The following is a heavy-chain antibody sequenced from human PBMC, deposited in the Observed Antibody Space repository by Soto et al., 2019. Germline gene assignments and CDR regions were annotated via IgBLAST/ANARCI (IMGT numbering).Heavy chain of an antibody. CDR3: ARTRVATITVFDY. D-gene: IGHD5-12*01. V-gene: IGHV1-3*01. Sequence: ASVKVSCKASGYTFTSYAMHWVRQAPGQRLEWMGWINAGNGNTKYSQKFQGRVTITRDTSASTAYMELGSLRSEDTAVYYCARTRVATITVFDYWGQGTLVTVSS. CDR1: GYTFTSYA. CDR2: INAGNGNT. J-gene: IGHJ4*02.